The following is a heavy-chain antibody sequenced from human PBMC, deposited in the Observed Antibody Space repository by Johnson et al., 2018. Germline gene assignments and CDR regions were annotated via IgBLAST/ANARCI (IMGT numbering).Heavy chain of an antibody. Sequence: QVQLQESGGGVVQPGRSLRLSCAASGFTFSSYGMHWVRQAPGTGLEWVAVIWYDGGNKYYADHLTGRLTISRDKSKTTLYLQMNSLRAEDTDVYYCAKDISPAKAIEGAFDIWGQGTMVTVSS. CDR2: IWYDGGNK. J-gene: IGHJ3*02. V-gene: IGHV3-33*03. D-gene: IGHD2-15*01. CDR1: GFTFSSYG. CDR3: AKDISPAKAIEGAFDI.